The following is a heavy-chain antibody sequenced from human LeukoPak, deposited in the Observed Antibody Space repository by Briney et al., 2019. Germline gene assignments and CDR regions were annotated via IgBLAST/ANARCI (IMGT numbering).Heavy chain of an antibody. CDR1: GFTFSSYW. D-gene: IGHD6-19*01. CDR3: AKVTAVASTGALDY. CDR2: INSDGSST. Sequence: GGSLRLSCAASGFTFSSYWMHWVRQAPGKGLVWVSRINSDGSSTTYADSVKGRFTIPRDNAKNTLYLQMNSLRADDTAVYYCAKVTAVASTGALDYWGQGTLVTVSS. J-gene: IGHJ4*02. V-gene: IGHV3-74*01.